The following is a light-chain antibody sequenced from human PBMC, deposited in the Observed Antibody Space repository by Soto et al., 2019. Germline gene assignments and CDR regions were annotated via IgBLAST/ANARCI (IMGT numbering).Light chain of an antibody. Sequence: SVSTQSPGIMCLSPGERATIPCRASQSVSTRYLAWYQQKPGQAPRLLIYDASSRATGIPDRFSGSGSGTDFTLTISRLEPEDFAVYYCYQYDSSPWTFGQGTKVDIK. CDR3: YQYDSSPWT. V-gene: IGKV3-20*01. J-gene: IGKJ1*01. CDR2: DAS. CDR1: QSVSTRY.